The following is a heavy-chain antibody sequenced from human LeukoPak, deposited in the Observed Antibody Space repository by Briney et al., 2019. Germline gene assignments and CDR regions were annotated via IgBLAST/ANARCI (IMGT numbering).Heavy chain of an antibody. Sequence: SVKVSCKASGGTFSSYAISWVRQAPGQGREWMGRIIPIFGTAKYAQKFQGRVTITTDESTSTAYMELSSLRSEDTAVYYCARDRGMYYYDSSGYYFDYWGQGTLVTVSS. D-gene: IGHD3-22*01. CDR2: IIPIFGTA. CDR3: ARDRGMYYYDSSGYYFDY. J-gene: IGHJ4*02. CDR1: GGTFSSYA. V-gene: IGHV1-69*05.